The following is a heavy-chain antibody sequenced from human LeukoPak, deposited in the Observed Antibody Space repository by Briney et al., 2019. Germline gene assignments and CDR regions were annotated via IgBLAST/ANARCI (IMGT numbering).Heavy chain of an antibody. D-gene: IGHD5-12*01. Sequence: SSETLSLTCTVSGASISSSSDYWGWIRQPPGKGLEWIGSIFYSGSTYYNPSLKSRVTISVDTSRNQFSLKLTSVTAADTAVYYCARGHTESADDYGNWFHPWGQGTLVTVSS. CDR2: IFYSGST. CDR3: ARGHTESADDYGNWFHP. V-gene: IGHV4-39*01. CDR1: GASISSSSDY. J-gene: IGHJ5*02.